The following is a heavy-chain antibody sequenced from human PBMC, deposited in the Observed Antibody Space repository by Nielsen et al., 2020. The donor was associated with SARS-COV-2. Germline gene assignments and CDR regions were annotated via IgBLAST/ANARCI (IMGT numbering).Heavy chain of an antibody. CDR1: GYTFTGYY. Sequence: ASVKVSCKASGYTFTGYYMHWVRQAPGQGLEWMGRINPNSGGTKYAQNFQGRVTMTRDTSISTAYMELSRLRSDDTAVYYCARDGQGAYSSSWEFDYWGQGTLVTVSS. CDR3: ARDGQGAYSSSWEFDY. J-gene: IGHJ4*02. V-gene: IGHV1-2*06. D-gene: IGHD6-13*01. CDR2: INPNSGGT.